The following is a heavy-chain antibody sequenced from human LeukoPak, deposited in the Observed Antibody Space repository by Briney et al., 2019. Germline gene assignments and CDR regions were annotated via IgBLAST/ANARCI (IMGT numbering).Heavy chain of an antibody. D-gene: IGHD6-19*01. V-gene: IGHV4-34*01. CDR2: INHSGST. CDR3: ARGGMRGIAVAGTYYYGMDV. Sequence: SETLSLTCAVYGGSFSGYYWSWIRQPPGKGLEWIGEINHSGSTNYNPSLKSRVTISVDTSKNQFSLKLSSVTAADTAVYYCARGGMRGIAVAGTYYYGMDVWGQGTTVTVSS. J-gene: IGHJ6*02. CDR1: GGSFSGYY.